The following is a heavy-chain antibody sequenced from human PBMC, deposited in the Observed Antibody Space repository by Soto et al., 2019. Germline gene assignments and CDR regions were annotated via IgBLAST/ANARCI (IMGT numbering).Heavy chain of an antibody. J-gene: IGHJ6*02. CDR2: IYHSGNT. Sequence: SETLSLTCGVSGYSISSGFRWGWIRQPPGKGLEWIADIYHSGNTYYNPSLKSRVTISVDTSKNQFSLKLSSVTAADTAVYYCARVSIPLYGSGRGYYYYYGMDVWGQGTTVTVSS. D-gene: IGHD3-10*01. V-gene: IGHV4-38-2*01. CDR1: GYSISSGFR. CDR3: ARVSIPLYGSGRGYYYYYGMDV.